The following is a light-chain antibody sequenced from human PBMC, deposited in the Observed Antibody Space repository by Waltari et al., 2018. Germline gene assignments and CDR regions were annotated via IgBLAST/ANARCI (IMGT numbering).Light chain of an antibody. CDR3: SSYTRSSTWV. J-gene: IGLJ3*02. CDR1: SSDVGGYNY. CDR2: DVS. Sequence: QSALTQPASVSGSPGQSITISCTGTSSDVGGYNYVSWYQQHPGKDPKLMIYDVSKRSSAVSDRFSGYKSGNTASRTISGLQAEDEADYYCSSYTRSSTWVFGGGTKLTVL. V-gene: IGLV2-14*03.